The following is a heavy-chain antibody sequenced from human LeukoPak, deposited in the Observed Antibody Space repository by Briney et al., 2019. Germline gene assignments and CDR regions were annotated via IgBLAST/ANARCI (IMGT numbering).Heavy chain of an antibody. CDR2: INTDGTVT. CDR1: GFTFSKYW. Sequence: PGGSLRLSSAPPGFTFSKYWLLWVRHAPGKGLESVSRINTDGTVTTYADSVKGRFTVSRDNADNTMFLQMNSVRDEDTAVYYCATKQWLAPPPDSWGQGTPVTVSS. J-gene: IGHJ4*02. D-gene: IGHD6-19*01. CDR3: ATKQWLAPPPDS. V-gene: IGHV3-74*01.